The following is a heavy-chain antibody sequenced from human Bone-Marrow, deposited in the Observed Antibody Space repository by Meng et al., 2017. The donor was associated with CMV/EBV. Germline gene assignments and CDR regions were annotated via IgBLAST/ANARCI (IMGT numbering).Heavy chain of an antibody. D-gene: IGHD6-19*01. J-gene: IGHJ6*02. Sequence: GGSLRLSCAASGFTFSSYWMHWVRQVPGKGLVWVSRINSDGSSTSYADSVKGRFTISRDNAKNTLYLQMNSLRAEDTAVYYCAREAASGWYPYYYYGMDVWGQGTTVTVSS. CDR3: AREAASGWYPYYYYGMDV. CDR2: INSDGSST. CDR1: GFTFSSYW. V-gene: IGHV3-74*01.